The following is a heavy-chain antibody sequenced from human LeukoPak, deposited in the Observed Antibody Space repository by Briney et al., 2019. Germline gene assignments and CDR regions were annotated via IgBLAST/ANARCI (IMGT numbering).Heavy chain of an antibody. Sequence: ASVKVSCKASEYTFTGYYMHWVRQAPGQGLEWMGRINPNSGGTNYAQKFQGRVTMTRDTSTSTVYMELSSLRSEDTAVYYCAREGAAAGVYFDYWGQGTLVTVSS. CDR3: AREGAAAGVYFDY. J-gene: IGHJ4*02. CDR2: INPNSGGT. CDR1: EYTFTGYY. V-gene: IGHV1-2*06. D-gene: IGHD6-13*01.